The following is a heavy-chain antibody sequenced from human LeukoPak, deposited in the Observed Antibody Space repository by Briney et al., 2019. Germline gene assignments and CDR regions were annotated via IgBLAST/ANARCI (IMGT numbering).Heavy chain of an antibody. Sequence: PGGTLLLSCAASGISFSSDGMSLSRPPPGKGLEWIGYIYYSGSTNYNPSLKSRVTISVDTSKNQFSLKLSSVTAADTAVYYCARGGITIRWFDPWGQGTLVTVSS. CDR1: GISFSSDG. V-gene: IGHV4-59*01. CDR2: IYYSGST. CDR3: ARGGITIRWFDP. J-gene: IGHJ5*02. D-gene: IGHD3-9*01.